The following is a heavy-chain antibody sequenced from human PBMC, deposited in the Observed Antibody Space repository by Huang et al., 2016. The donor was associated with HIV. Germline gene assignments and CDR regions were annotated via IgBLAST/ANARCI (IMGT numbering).Heavy chain of an antibody. D-gene: IGHD6-13*01. Sequence: QVQLVESGGGVVQPGRSLRLSCAASEFTFSDYAMHWVRQAPGKGLEWLAVISYDGNYKNHAASVKGRFTISRDKSKNTLYLEMNSLRAEDTAVYFCAKEIAVPGSRWFDPWGQGTLVTVSS. CDR2: ISYDGNYK. CDR3: AKEIAVPGSRWFDP. V-gene: IGHV3-30*18. J-gene: IGHJ5*02. CDR1: EFTFSDYA.